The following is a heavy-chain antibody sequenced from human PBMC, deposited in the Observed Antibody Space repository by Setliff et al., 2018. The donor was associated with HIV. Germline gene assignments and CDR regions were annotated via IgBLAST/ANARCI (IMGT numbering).Heavy chain of an antibody. J-gene: IGHJ4*01. CDR2: INVGKGDT. D-gene: IGHD3-10*01. Sequence: GSVKVSCKASGYTFTTYSIHWVRQAPGQSLEWMGWINVGKGDTKYSQELQGRITLTTDTSANTAYMELSSLRSDDTAVYFCARGALLAVFDFDHWGHGTLVTVSS. CDR1: GYTFTTYS. CDR3: ARGALLAVFDFDH. V-gene: IGHV1-3*01.